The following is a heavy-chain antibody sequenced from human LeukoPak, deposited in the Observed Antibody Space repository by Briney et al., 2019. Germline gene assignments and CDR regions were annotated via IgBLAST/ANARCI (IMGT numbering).Heavy chain of an antibody. J-gene: IGHJ3*02. CDR2: ISGSGSTI. D-gene: IGHD3-22*01. V-gene: IGHV3-48*03. CDR1: GFTFSSYE. CDR3: ARVSRYYYDSSGLQHAFDI. Sequence: GGSLRLSCAASGFTFSSYEMNWVRQAPGKGLEWVSYISGSGSTIYYADSVKGRFTISRDNAKNSLYLQMNSLRAEDTAVYYCARVSRYYYDSSGLQHAFDIWGQGTMVTVSS.